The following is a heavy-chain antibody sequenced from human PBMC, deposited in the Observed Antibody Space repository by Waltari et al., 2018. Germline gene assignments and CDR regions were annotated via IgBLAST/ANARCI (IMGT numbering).Heavy chain of an antibody. CDR2: INHSGST. J-gene: IGHJ4*02. CDR1: GGSFSGYY. CDR3: ARVRYYDYIWGSYRPGHYFDY. Sequence: QVQLQQWGAGLLKPSETLSLTCAVYGGSFSGYYWSWIRQPPGKGLEWIGEINHSGSTNYNPSLKSRVTIPVDTSKNQFSLKLSSVTAADTAVYYCARVRYYDYIWGSYRPGHYFDYWGQGTLVTVSS. D-gene: IGHD3-16*01. V-gene: IGHV4-34*01.